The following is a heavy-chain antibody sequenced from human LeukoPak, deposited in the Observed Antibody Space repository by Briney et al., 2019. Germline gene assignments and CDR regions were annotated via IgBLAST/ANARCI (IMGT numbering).Heavy chain of an antibody. CDR2: VSGSGAGT. V-gene: IGHV3-23*01. D-gene: IGHD3-10*01. CDR1: GFTFNNFG. Sequence: VQPGGSLRLSCAASGFTFNNFGINWVRQAPGKGLEWVSGVSGSGAGTYYADSVRGRFTISRDNSNNMVYLNMSSLRVDDTAIYYCARDRHTVRGDDTNPPFDSWGHGNLVIVSA. CDR3: ARDRHTVRGDDTNPPFDS. J-gene: IGHJ5*01.